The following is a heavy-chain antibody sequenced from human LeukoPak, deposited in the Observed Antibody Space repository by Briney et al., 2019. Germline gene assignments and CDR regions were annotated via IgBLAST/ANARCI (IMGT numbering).Heavy chain of an antibody. CDR3: ARGLNDYYYGMDV. V-gene: IGHV4-59*01. CDR1: GGSISSYY. D-gene: IGHD2-8*01. CDR2: IYYSGST. Sequence: SETLSLTCTVSGGSISSYYWSWIRQPPGKGLEWIGYIYYSGSTNYNPSLKSRVTISVDTSKNQFSLKLSSVTAADTAVYYCARGLNDYYYGMDVWGQGTTVTVSS. J-gene: IGHJ6*02.